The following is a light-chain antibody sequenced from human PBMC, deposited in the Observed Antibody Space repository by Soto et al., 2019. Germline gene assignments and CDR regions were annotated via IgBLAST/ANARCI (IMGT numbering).Light chain of an antibody. V-gene: IGKV1-5*01. Sequence: DIQMTQSPSTLSASVGDGVTITCRASQNISVWLAWYQQRPGKAPKFLIYDASSLETGVPSRFSGRGSGTEFTLTNRSMQPDDFATYYCQQYDSSSPTFGQGTKLEIK. CDR1: QNISVW. CDR2: DAS. CDR3: QQYDSSSPT. J-gene: IGKJ2*01.